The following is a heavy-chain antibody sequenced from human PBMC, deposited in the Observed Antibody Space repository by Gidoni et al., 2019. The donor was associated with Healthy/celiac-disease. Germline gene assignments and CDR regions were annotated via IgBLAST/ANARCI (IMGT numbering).Heavy chain of an antibody. J-gene: IGHJ4*02. V-gene: IGHV4-34*01. CDR3: AKLGYDSSGYSHDY. Sequence: QAQLQQWGAGLLKPSETLSLTCAVYGGSFSGYYWSWSRQPPGKGLEWIGEFNHSGSTNYSPHRKRRVTISVDTSKSQFSLKLSSVTAADTAVYYCAKLGYDSSGYSHDYWGQGTLVTVSS. CDR1: GGSFSGYY. D-gene: IGHD3-22*01. CDR2: FNHSGST.